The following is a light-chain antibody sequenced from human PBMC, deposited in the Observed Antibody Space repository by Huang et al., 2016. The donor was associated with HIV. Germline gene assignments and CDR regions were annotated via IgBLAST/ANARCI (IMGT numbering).Light chain of an antibody. CDR3: HQYNDWPRGT. CDR2: GAS. V-gene: IGKV3-15*01. CDR1: QSVSTN. Sequence: EVVLTQSPATLSVSPGERATLSCRASQSVSTNLAWYQHKPGQAPSLLIYGASTRATGISARFSGSGSGTEFTLTISSLQSEDFAVYYCHQYNDWPRGTFGQGTKLEIK. J-gene: IGKJ2*02.